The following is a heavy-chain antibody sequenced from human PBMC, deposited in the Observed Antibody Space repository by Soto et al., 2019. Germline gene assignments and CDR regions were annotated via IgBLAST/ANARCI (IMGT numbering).Heavy chain of an antibody. V-gene: IGHV1-18*04. D-gene: IGHD3-3*01. CDR2: ISAYNGNT. J-gene: IGHJ6*02. Sequence: QVQLVQSGAEVKKSGASVKVSCKASGYTFTSYGISWVRQAPGQGLEWMGWISAYNGNTNYAQKLQGRVTMTTDTSTSTAYMELRSLRSDDTAVYYCARNGAFGMIFGVVRYYYYGMDVWGQGTTVTVSS. CDR3: ARNGAFGMIFGVVRYYYYGMDV. CDR1: GYTFTSYG.